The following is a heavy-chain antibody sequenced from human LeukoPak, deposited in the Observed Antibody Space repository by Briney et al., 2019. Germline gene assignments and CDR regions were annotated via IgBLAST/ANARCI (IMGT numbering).Heavy chain of an antibody. D-gene: IGHD4-11*01. V-gene: IGHV1-2*02. J-gene: IGHJ4*02. CDR2: INPNSGGT. CDR1: GYTFTGYY. CDR3: AREHDYSNVPDY. Sequence: ASVKVSCKASGYTFTGYYMHWVRQAPGQGLEWMGWINPNSGGTNYAQKFQGRVTMTRDTSISTAYMELSRLRSDDTAVYYCAREHDYSNVPDYWGQGTLVTVSA.